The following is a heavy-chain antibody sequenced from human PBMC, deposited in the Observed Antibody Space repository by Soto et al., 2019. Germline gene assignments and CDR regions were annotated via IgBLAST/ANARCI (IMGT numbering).Heavy chain of an antibody. CDR1: GGSISRGGYY. CDR3: ARWWAKARTFDP. D-gene: IGHD2-15*01. Sequence: PSETLSLTCTVSGGSISRGGYYWSWIRQHPGKGLEWIGYIYYSGSTYYNPSLKSRVTISVDTSKNQFSLKLSSVTAADTAVYYCARWWAKARTFDPWGQGTLVTVSS. V-gene: IGHV4-31*03. CDR2: IYYSGST. J-gene: IGHJ5*02.